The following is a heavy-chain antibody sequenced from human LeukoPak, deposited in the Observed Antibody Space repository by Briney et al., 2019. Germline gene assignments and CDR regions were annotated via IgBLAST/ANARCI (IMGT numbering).Heavy chain of an antibody. Sequence: ASVKVSCKASGYTFTSYAMNWVRQAPGQGLEWMGWISAYNGNTNYAQKLQGRVTMTTDTSTSTAYMELRSLRSDDTAVYYCAREPYSYGKIYYFDYWGQGTLVTVSS. D-gene: IGHD5-18*01. CDR1: GYTFTSYA. J-gene: IGHJ4*02. V-gene: IGHV1-18*01. CDR3: AREPYSYGKIYYFDY. CDR2: ISAYNGNT.